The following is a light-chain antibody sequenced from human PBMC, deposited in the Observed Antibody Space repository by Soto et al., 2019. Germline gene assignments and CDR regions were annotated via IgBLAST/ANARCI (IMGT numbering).Light chain of an antibody. CDR2: AAS. J-gene: IGKJ1*01. CDR1: QSVSSN. Sequence: EIVMTQSPATLSVSPGERATLSCRASQSVSSNLAWYQQKPGQAPRLLIYAASTRATGIPARFSGSGSGTEFTLTISGLQSEDFAVYYCQQYNDWPPRTFGQGTKVEIK. CDR3: QQYNDWPPRT. V-gene: IGKV3-15*01.